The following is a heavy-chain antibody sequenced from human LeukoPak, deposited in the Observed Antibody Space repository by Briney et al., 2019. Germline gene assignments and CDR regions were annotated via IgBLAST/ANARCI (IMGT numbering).Heavy chain of an antibody. CDR1: GFTFNNYG. CDR3: VKDITTFGDRRPFDY. V-gene: IGHV3-30*02. Sequence: GGSLRLSCAASGFTFNNYGMHWVRQAPGKGLEWVAFIRFDENNKYYADSVKGRFTISRDNSKNTVYLQMNSLRAEDTAVYSCVKDITTFGDRRPFDYWGQGTLVTVSS. D-gene: IGHD3-10*01. J-gene: IGHJ4*02. CDR2: IRFDENNK.